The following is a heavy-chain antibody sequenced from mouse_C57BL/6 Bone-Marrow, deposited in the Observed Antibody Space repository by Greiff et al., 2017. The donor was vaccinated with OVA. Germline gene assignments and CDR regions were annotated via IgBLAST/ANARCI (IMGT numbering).Heavy chain of an antibody. CDR2: IDPENGDT. CDR1: GFNIKDDY. D-gene: IGHD2-4*01. CDR3: TTGLRQGGDYAMDY. Sequence: EVQLQQSGAELVRPGASVKLSCTASGFNIKDDYMHWVKQRPEQGLEWIGWIDPENGDTEYASKFQGKATITADTSSNTAYLQLGSLTSEDTAVYYCTTGLRQGGDYAMDYWGQGTSVTVSS. V-gene: IGHV14-4*01. J-gene: IGHJ4*01.